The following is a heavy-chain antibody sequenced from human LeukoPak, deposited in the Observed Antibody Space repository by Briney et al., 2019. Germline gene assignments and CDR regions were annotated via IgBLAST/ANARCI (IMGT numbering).Heavy chain of an antibody. CDR2: IYSGGST. V-gene: IGHV3-53*01. D-gene: IGHD3-22*01. J-gene: IGHJ4*02. CDR3: ARDQGSSGYDY. CDR1: GFTVSSNY. Sequence: GGFLGLSCAASGFTVSSNYMSWVRQAPGKGLEWVSVIYSGGSTYYADSVKGRFTISRDNSKNTLYLQMNSLRAEDTAVYYCARDQGSSGYDYWGQGTLVTVSS.